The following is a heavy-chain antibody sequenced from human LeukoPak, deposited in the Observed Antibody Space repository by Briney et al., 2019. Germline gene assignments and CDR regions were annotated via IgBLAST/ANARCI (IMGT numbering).Heavy chain of an antibody. Sequence: GGSLRLSCAASGFTFSSYEMNWVRQAPGKGLEWVSYISSSGSTIYYADSVKGRFTISRDNAKNSLYLQMNSLRAEDTAVYYCARGTYYDILTGYYSYHDYWGQGTLVTVSS. J-gene: IGHJ4*02. D-gene: IGHD3-9*01. V-gene: IGHV3-48*03. CDR3: ARGTYYDILTGYYSYHDY. CDR2: ISSSGSTI. CDR1: GFTFSSYE.